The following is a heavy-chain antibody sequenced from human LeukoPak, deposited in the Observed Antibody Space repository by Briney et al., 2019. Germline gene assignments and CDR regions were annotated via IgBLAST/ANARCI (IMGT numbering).Heavy chain of an antibody. Sequence: PSETLSLTCTVSGGSISSYYWSWIRQPPGKGLEWIGYIYYSGSTNCNPSLKSRVTISVDTSKNQFSLKLSSVTAADTAVYYCARVSSYSGSYYVYYWGQGTLVTVSS. CDR1: GGSISSYY. CDR3: ARVSSYSGSYYVYY. V-gene: IGHV4-59*01. J-gene: IGHJ4*02. CDR2: IYYSGST. D-gene: IGHD1-26*01.